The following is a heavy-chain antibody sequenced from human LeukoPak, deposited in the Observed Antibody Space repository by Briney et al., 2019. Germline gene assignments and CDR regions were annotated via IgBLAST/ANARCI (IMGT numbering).Heavy chain of an antibody. CDR1: GFTFSSYSM. Sequence: GSLRLSCAASGFTFSSYSMNWVRQAPGKGLEWIGEIYHSGSTNYNPSLKSRVTISVDKSKNQFSLKLSSVTAADTAVYYCARGGEDSSGYYYGPYYFDYWGQGTLVTVSS. V-gene: IGHV4-4*02. CDR3: ARGGEDSSGYYYGPYYFDY. CDR2: IYHSGST. D-gene: IGHD3-22*01. J-gene: IGHJ4*02.